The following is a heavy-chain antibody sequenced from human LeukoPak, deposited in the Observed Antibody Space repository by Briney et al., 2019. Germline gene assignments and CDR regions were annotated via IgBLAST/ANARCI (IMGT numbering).Heavy chain of an antibody. J-gene: IGHJ6*03. Sequence: ASVKVSCKASGYTFTGYYFHWVRQAPRQGLEWMGWINPNTAGTNYAQKFLGRVTLTWDTSISTAYMELNRLTSDDTAVYFCATSAGDYKVGYYYYLGVWGKGTSVTVSS. D-gene: IGHD4-17*01. CDR3: ATSAGDYKVGYYYYLGV. CDR1: GYTFTGYY. V-gene: IGHV1-2*02. CDR2: INPNTAGT.